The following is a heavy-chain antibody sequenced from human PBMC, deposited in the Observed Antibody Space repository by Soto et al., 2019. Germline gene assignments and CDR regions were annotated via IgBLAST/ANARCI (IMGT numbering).Heavy chain of an antibody. CDR1: GFTFSSYS. CDR2: ISSSSSYI. Sequence: EVQLVESGGGLVKPGGSLRLSCAASGFTFSSYSMNWVRQAPGKGLEWVSSISSSSSYIYYADSVKGRFTISRDNAKNSLYLQMNSLRAEDTAVYYCARDLVVPAAPTWYYGMDVWGQGTTVTVSS. CDR3: ARDLVVPAAPTWYYGMDV. V-gene: IGHV3-21*01. J-gene: IGHJ6*02. D-gene: IGHD2-2*01.